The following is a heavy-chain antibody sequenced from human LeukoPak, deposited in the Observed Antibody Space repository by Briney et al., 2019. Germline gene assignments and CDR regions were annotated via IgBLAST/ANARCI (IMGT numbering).Heavy chain of an antibody. J-gene: IGHJ4*02. V-gene: IGHV3-21*01. CDR2: ISSSSDYT. CDR1: GFTFSSYN. D-gene: IGHD1-7*01. Sequence: PGGSLRLSCAASGFTFSSYNMNWVRQAQGEGLEWVSSISSSSDYTYYADSVKGRFTISRDNAKNSLFLQMNSLRAEDTAVYYCARGGGVTGTTIQYWGQGTLVTVSS. CDR3: ARGGGVTGTTIQY.